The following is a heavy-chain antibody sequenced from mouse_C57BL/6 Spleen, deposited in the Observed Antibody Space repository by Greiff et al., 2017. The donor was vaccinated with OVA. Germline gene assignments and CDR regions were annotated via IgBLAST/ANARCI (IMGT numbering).Heavy chain of an antibody. J-gene: IGHJ4*01. CDR3: ARHEDYYGSSRYYYAMDY. CDR2: FYPGSGSI. Sequence: VKLMESGAELVKPGASVKLSCKASGYTFTEYTIHWVKQRSGQGLEWIGWFYPGSGSIKYNEKFKDKATLTADKSSSTVYMELSRLTSEDSAVYFCARHEDYYGSSRYYYAMDYWGQGTSVTVSS. CDR1: GYTFTEYT. D-gene: IGHD1-1*01. V-gene: IGHV1-62-2*01.